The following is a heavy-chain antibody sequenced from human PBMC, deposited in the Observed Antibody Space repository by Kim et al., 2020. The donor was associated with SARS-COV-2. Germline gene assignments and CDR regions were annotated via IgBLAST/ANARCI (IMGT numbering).Heavy chain of an antibody. V-gene: IGHV4-34*01. J-gene: IGHJ2*01. CDR1: GGSFSGYY. Sequence: SETLSLTCAVYGGSFSGYYWSWIRQPPGKGLEWIGEINHSGSTNYNPSLKSRVTISVDTSKNQFSLKLSSVTAADTAVYYCARILITFGGAALYWYFELWGRGTLVTVSS. CDR2: INHSGST. D-gene: IGHD3-16*01. CDR3: ARILITFGGAALYWYFEL.